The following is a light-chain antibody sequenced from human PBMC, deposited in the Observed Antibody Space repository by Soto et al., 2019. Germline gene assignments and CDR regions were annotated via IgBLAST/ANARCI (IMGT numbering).Light chain of an antibody. V-gene: IGKV1-5*03. J-gene: IGKJ1*01. CDR2: KAS. Sequence: DIQMTQSPSTLSASVGDRVTITCRASQSISNWLAWYQQKPGKAPKLLVYKASSLEGGVPSRFSGSGSGTEFTLTISSLQPADFATYYCQQYNDYSWTFAQGTKVEIK. CDR1: QSISNW. CDR3: QQYNDYSWT.